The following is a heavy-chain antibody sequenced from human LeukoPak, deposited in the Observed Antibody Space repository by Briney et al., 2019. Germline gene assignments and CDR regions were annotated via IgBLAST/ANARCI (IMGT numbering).Heavy chain of an antibody. CDR2: ISSSGSTI. Sequence: GGSLRLSCAASGFTFSDYYMSWIRQAPGKGLEWVSYISSSGSTIYYADSVKGRFTISRDNAKNSLYLQMNSLRAEDTAVYYCAREYCGGDCYSGEDAFDIWGQGTMVTVSS. CDR1: GFTFSDYY. CDR3: AREYCGGDCYSGEDAFDI. J-gene: IGHJ3*02. V-gene: IGHV3-11*04. D-gene: IGHD2-21*01.